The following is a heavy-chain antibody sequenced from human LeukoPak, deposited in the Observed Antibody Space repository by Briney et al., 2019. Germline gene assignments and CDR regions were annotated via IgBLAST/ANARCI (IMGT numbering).Heavy chain of an antibody. V-gene: IGHV1-2*02. Sequence: ASVTVSCKASGYTFTGYYMHWVRQAPGQGLEWMGWINPNSGDTNYSQKFQGKVSMTRDTSINTAYMELSRLTSDDTAVYYCARDSPPGVYDILTAPDYWGQGTLVTVSS. D-gene: IGHD3-9*01. CDR2: INPNSGDT. CDR1: GYTFTGYY. J-gene: IGHJ4*02. CDR3: ARDSPPGVYDILTAPDY.